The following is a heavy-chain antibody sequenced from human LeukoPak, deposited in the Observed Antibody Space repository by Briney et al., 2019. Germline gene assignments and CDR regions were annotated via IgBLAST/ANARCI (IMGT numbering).Heavy chain of an antibody. J-gene: IGHJ6*03. V-gene: IGHV1-69*06. CDR2: IIPIFGTA. D-gene: IGHD3-22*01. CDR3: ASSYYYDSSGYYHSVSDYYYYYMDV. CDR1: GGTFSSYA. Sequence: PVKVSCKASGGTFSSYAIIWVRQAPGQGLEWMGGIIPIFGTANYAQKFQGRVTITADKSTSTAYMELSSLRSEDTAVYYCASSYYYDSSGYYHSVSDYYYYYMDVWGKGTTVTVSS.